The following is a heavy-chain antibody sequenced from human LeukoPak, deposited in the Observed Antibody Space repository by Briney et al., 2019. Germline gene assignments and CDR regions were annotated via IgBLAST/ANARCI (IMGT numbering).Heavy chain of an antibody. V-gene: IGHV3-23*01. D-gene: IGHD6-13*01. CDR3: AKDFGSSGADY. J-gene: IGHJ4*02. CDR1: GFTFSSYG. Sequence: GGTLRLSCAASGFTFSSYGMSWVRQAPGKGLEWVSAISGSGGSTYYADSVKGRFTISRDNSKNTLYLQMNSLRAEDTAVYYCAKDFGSSGADYWGQGTLVTVSS. CDR2: ISGSGGST.